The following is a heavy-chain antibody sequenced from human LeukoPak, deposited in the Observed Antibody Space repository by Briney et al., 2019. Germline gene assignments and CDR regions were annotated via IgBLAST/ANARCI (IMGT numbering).Heavy chain of an antibody. V-gene: IGHV4-34*01. Sequence: KPSETLSLTCAVYGGSFSGYYWSWIRQPPGKGLEWIGEINHSGSTNYNPSLKSRVTISVDTPKNQFSLKLSSVTAADTAVYDCARGKQQLVRGRFDPWGQGTLVTVSS. CDR3: ARGKQQLVRGRFDP. CDR1: GGSFSGYY. CDR2: INHSGST. J-gene: IGHJ5*02. D-gene: IGHD6-13*01.